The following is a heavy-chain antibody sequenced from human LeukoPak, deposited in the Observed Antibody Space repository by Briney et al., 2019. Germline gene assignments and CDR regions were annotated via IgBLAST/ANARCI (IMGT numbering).Heavy chain of an antibody. J-gene: IGHJ3*02. V-gene: IGHV4-39*01. D-gene: IGHD3-10*01. CDR3: VRGVRI. Sequence: PSETLSLTCTVSGGSISSSSYYWGWIRLPPGKGLEWIGNIYYTGSTYYNPSLKSRVTISVDTSKNQFSLKLSSVTAADTAVYYCVRGVRIWGQGTMVTVSS. CDR1: GGSISSSSYY. CDR2: IYYTGST.